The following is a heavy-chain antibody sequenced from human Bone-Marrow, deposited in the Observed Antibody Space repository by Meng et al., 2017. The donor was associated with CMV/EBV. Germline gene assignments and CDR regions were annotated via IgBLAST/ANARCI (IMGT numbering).Heavy chain of an antibody. CDR3: AKGASGSGNFPSGYDFDY. J-gene: IGHJ4*02. Sequence: FTFSSFAMHWVRQAPGKGLEWVAVISYDGSNKYYADSVKGRFTISRDNSKNTLYLRMNSLRAEDTAVYYCAKGASGSGNFPSGYDFDYWGQGTLVTVSS. CDR1: FTFSSFA. V-gene: IGHV3-30*18. D-gene: IGHD3-10*01. CDR2: ISYDGSNK.